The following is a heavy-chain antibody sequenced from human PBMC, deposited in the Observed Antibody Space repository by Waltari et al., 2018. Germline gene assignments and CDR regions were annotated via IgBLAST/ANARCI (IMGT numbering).Heavy chain of an antibody. V-gene: IGHV3-74*01. CDR2: IDGDGTTT. CDR1: GFSICYFW. CDR3: TRDWRHMAFDY. J-gene: IGHJ4*02. Sequence: EIHLLESGGGLVQPGGSRRLSCTGSGFSICYFWMHGVRLTPGKGLLGVSRIDGDGTTTTYADSVKGRFTISGDNAKNTVYLDMSSLRVEDTAVYFCTRDWRHMAFDYWGQGTRVTVSS. D-gene: IGHD1-1*01.